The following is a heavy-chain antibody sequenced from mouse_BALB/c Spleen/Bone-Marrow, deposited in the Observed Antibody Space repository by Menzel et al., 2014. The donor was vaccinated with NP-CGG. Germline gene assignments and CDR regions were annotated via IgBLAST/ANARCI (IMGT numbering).Heavy chain of an antibody. Sequence: VKLQESGADLMKPGASIKISCKATGYTFSSDWIEWVKQRPGHGLEWIGEILPGSGSTNYNEKFKGKATFTADTSSNTAYMQLSSLTSEDSAVYYRARTMIRGYFDVWGAGTTVTVSS. V-gene: IGHV1-9*01. J-gene: IGHJ1*01. CDR3: ARTMIRGYFDV. D-gene: IGHD2-4*01. CDR2: ILPGSGST. CDR1: GYTFSSDW.